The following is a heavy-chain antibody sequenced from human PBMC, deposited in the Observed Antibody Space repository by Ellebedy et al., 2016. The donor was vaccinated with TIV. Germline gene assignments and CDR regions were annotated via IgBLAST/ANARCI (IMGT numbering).Heavy chain of an antibody. CDR2: ISSSSSYI. CDR1: GFTFSSYS. CDR3: ARGGSGSYYNGPYYYYGMDV. J-gene: IGHJ6*02. Sequence: GGSLRLSXAASGFTFSSYSMNWVRQAPGKGLEWVSSISSSSSYIYYADSVKGRFTISRDNAKNSLYLQMNSLRAEDTAVYYCARGGSGSYYNGPYYYYGMDVWGQGTTVTVSS. D-gene: IGHD3-10*01. V-gene: IGHV3-21*01.